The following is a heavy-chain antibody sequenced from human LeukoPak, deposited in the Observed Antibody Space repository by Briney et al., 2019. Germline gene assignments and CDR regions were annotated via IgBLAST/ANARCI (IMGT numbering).Heavy chain of an antibody. V-gene: IGHV1-2*02. J-gene: IGHJ4*02. CDR2: INPNSGGT. CDR3: ARDIVVVPAATDY. D-gene: IGHD2-2*01. Sequence: GASVKVSCKASGYTFTGYYMHWVRQAPRQGLEWMGWINPNSGGTNYAQKFQGRVTMTRDTSISTAYMELSRLRSDDTAVYYCARDIVVVPAATDYWGQGTLVTVSS. CDR1: GYTFTGYY.